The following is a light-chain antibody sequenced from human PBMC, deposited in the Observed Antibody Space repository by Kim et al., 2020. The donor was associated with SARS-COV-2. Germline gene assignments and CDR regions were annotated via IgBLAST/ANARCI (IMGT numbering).Light chain of an antibody. CDR1: SSTIGAEYI. CDR2: GNN. CDR3: QSYDSRLWV. Sequence: QSVLTQPPSVSGAPGQRVTIACTGSSSTIGAEYIIHWYQQVPGTAPKLLIYGNNNRPSGVPGRFSAAKSGTSASLVSNGLQAEDEADYYCQSYDSRLWVFGGGTQLTVL. J-gene: IGLJ2*01. V-gene: IGLV1-40*01.